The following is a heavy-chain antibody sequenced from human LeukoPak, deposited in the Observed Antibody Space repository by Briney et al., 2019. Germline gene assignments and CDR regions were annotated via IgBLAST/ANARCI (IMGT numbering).Heavy chain of an antibody. Sequence: PSETLSLTCTVSGGSISTYYWNWIRQPPGKGLEWIGYVYHSGSTNYNPSLQSRVTISVDTSKNQFSLNLNSVTAADTAVYYCARGGAARLHFQNWGQGTLVTVTS. CDR3: ARGGAARLHFQN. CDR2: VYHSGST. J-gene: IGHJ1*01. D-gene: IGHD6-6*01. V-gene: IGHV4-59*01. CDR1: GGSISTYY.